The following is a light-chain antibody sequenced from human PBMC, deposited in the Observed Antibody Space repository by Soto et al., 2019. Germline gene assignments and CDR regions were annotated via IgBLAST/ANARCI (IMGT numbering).Light chain of an antibody. Sequence: DIHMTHSPSSLSPSVGDRVTITCRASQSISNYLNWYQQKPGKGPKLLIYAASSLQSGVPARFSGSGSGKDFTLTISSLQPDDSATYYCQHSYSSPRTFGQGNKVEIX. CDR2: AAS. CDR1: QSISNY. CDR3: QHSYSSPRT. J-gene: IGKJ1*01. V-gene: IGKV1-39*01.